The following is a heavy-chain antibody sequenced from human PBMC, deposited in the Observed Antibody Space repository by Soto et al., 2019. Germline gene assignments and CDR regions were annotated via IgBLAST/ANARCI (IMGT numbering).Heavy chain of an antibody. V-gene: IGHV3-7*03. D-gene: IGHD3-3*01. CDR2: INADGSGA. J-gene: IGHJ4*02. Sequence: PGGSLILSCAASGFSFDIYWRGWVRQAPGKGLEWVANINADGSGAYYVDSVKGRFTISRDNSKNTVYLQMNSLGAEDTAVYYCAKERIRSITIFGVVRVPADQDYWGQGTLVTVSS. CDR1: GFSFDIYW. CDR3: AKERIRSITIFGVVRVPADQDY.